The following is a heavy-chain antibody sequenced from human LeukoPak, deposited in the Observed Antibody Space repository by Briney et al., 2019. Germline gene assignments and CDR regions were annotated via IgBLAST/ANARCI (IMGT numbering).Heavy chain of an antibody. D-gene: IGHD2-2*01. CDR1: GGSISGSTYY. J-gene: IGHJ3*02. Sequence: SETLSLTCTVSGGSISGSTYYWVWIRQPPGKGLEWIGSINYSGNTYYNPSVKSRVTISVDTSKNQFSLKLSSVTAADTAVYYCAKSSPQYQDAFDIWGQGTMVTVSS. CDR2: INYSGNT. V-gene: IGHV4-39*07. CDR3: AKSSPQYQDAFDI.